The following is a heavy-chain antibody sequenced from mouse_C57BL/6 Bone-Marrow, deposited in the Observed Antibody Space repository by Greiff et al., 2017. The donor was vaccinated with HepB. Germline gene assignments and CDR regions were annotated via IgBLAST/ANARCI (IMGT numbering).Heavy chain of an antibody. CDR2: ISDGGSYT. J-gene: IGHJ2*01. Sequence: EVKVVESGGGLVKPGGSLKLSCAASGFTFSSYAMSWVRQTPEKRLEWVATISDGGSYTYYPDNVKSRFTISRDNAKNNLYLQMSHLKSEDTAMYYCARDLFEFDYWGQGTTLTVSS. CDR3: ARDLFEFDY. V-gene: IGHV5-4*01. CDR1: GFTFSSYA.